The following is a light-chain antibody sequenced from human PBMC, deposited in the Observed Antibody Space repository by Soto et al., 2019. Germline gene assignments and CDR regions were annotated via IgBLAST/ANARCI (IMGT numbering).Light chain of an antibody. J-gene: IGLJ1*01. CDR1: SSDVGGYNY. CDR2: EVS. CDR3: SSYTSHSTLYV. V-gene: IGLV2-14*01. Sequence: QSALTQPASVSGSPGQSITISCTGTSSDVGGYNYVSWYQQHPGKAPKLMIYEVSNRPSGVSNRFSGSKSGNTASLTISGLQAEDEAYYYCSSYTSHSTLYVFGTGTKLTVL.